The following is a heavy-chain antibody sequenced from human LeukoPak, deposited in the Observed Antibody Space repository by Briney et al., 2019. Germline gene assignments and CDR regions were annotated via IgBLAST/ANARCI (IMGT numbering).Heavy chain of an antibody. J-gene: IGHJ4*02. CDR3: AKGSISSGALYYYDY. Sequence: GGSLRLSCAASGFTFSSYAMNWVRQAPGKGLEWVSGITGSGGSTYYADSAKGRFTISRDNSKNTLFLQMNSLRAGDTAEYYCAKGSISSGALYYYDYWGRGTLVTVSS. V-gene: IGHV3-23*01. CDR2: ITGSGGST. D-gene: IGHD6-19*01. CDR1: GFTFSSYA.